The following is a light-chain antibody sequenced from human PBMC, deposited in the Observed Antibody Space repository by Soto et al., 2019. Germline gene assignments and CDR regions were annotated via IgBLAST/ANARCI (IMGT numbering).Light chain of an antibody. CDR1: QRVFNTSNIKNY. Sequence: DIVMTQSPDSLAFSLAGRPTINCKSTQRVFNTSNIKNYLAWYQQKPGQPPKLLIYWASTRESGVPDRFSGSGSGTDFTLTISSLQAEDVAVYYCQQYYSTPPTFGQGTKLEIK. CDR2: WAS. V-gene: IGKV4-1*01. J-gene: IGKJ2*01. CDR3: QQYYSTPPT.